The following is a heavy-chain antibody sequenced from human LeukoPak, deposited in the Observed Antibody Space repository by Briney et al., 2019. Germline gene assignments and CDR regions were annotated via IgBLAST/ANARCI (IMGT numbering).Heavy chain of an antibody. CDR3: TRDTDYGSATNYFDH. Sequence: PGGSLRLSCAASGFTFDDYAMHWVRQAPGKGLEWVSLISWEGDTTYYADSVRGRFTISRDNSKNSLYLQMNSLTADDTAFYYCTRDTDYGSATNYFDHRGQGTLVSVSS. CDR1: GFTFDDYA. J-gene: IGHJ4*02. CDR2: ISWEGDTT. D-gene: IGHD3-10*01. V-gene: IGHV3-43D*04.